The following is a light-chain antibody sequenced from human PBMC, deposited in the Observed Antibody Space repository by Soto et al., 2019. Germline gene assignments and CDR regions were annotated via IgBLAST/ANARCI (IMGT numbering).Light chain of an antibody. CDR1: NIGSKG. J-gene: IGLJ1*01. CDR3: QVWDSSGDHLYV. CDR2: YDS. Sequence: SYELTQPPSVSVAQGKTARITCGGNNIGSKGVHWYQQKPGQAPVLVIYYDSDRPSGIPERFSGSNSGSTATLTISRVEAGDEADYYYQVWDSSGDHLYVFGTGTKLTVL. V-gene: IGLV3-21*04.